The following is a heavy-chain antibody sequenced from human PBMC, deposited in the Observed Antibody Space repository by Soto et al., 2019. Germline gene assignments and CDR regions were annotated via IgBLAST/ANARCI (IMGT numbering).Heavy chain of an antibody. V-gene: IGHV3-23*01. CDR3: AKTPLDYYYYMDV. D-gene: IGHD1-1*01. CDR2: IRGSGGTT. Sequence: PGGSLRLSCAASGFTFSSNGMTWVRQAPGKGLEWVSAIRGSGGTTFYADSVKGRFTISRDNSKDTLYLQMNSLRADDAAVYYCAKTPLDYYYYMDVWGKGTTVTVSS. J-gene: IGHJ6*03. CDR1: GFTFSSNG.